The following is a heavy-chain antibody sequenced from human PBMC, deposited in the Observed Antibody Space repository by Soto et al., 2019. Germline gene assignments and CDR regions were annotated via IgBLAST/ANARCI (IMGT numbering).Heavy chain of an antibody. CDR3: ACGGYSGNYYFDY. V-gene: IGHV4-31*03. J-gene: IGHJ4*02. CDR1: GGSISRGSYY. D-gene: IGHD5-12*01. Sequence: QVQLQESGPGLVKPSQTLSLTCTVSGGSISRGSYYWSWIRQHPGKGLEWLGSTYHSGSTYYNPSLQSRVIISLDTSKNQFSLNLSSVTAADTAVYYCACGGYSGNYYFDYWGQGTLVTVSS. CDR2: TYHSGST.